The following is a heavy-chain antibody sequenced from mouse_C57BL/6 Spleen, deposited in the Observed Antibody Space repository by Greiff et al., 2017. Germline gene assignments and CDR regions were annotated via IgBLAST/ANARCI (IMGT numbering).Heavy chain of an antibody. Sequence: QVQLQQPGAELVKPGASVKLSCKASGYTFTSYWMQWVKQRPGQGLEWIGEIDPSDSYTNYNQKFKGKATLTVDTSSSTAYMQLSSLTSEDSAVYYCARGSYYSPGYWGQGTTLTVSS. CDR2: IDPSDSYT. D-gene: IGHD2-12*01. J-gene: IGHJ2*01. CDR1: GYTFTSYW. V-gene: IGHV1-50*01. CDR3: ARGSYYSPGY.